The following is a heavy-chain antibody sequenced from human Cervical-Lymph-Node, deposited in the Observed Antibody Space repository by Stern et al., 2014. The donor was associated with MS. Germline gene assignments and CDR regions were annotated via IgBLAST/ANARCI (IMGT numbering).Heavy chain of an antibody. CDR3: ARQRYFDY. J-gene: IGHJ4*02. CDR1: GYTFTSYW. V-gene: IGHV5-51*01. Sequence: EVQLVESGPEVKRPGESLKISCQASGYTFTSYWIGWVRQMPGKGLEWAAIIFPGGFYIKSSPSFQGQVPISADKSSSTAYLQWNNLKASDTAIYYCARQRYFDYWGQGTLVTVSS. CDR2: IFPGGFYI.